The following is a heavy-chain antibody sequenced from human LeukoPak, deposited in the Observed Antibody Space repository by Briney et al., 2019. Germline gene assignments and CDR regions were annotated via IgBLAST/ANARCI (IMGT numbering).Heavy chain of an antibody. V-gene: IGHV1-58*02. CDR3: AAALYDFWSGYYSGFDY. CDR2: IVVGSGNT. Sequence: ASVKVSCKASGFTFTSSAMQWVRQARGPRLEWIGWIVVGSGNTNYAQKFQERVTITRDMSTSTAYIELSSLGSEDTAVYYCAAALYDFWSGYYSGFDYWGQGTLVTVSS. J-gene: IGHJ4*02. CDR1: GFTFTSSA. D-gene: IGHD3-3*01.